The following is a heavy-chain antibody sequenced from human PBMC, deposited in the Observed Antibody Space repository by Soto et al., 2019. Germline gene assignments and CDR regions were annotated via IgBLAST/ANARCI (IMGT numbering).Heavy chain of an antibody. CDR2: IIPIFGTA. CDR3: ARVFGVRGYCSGGSCYGSWFDP. Sequence: SVKVSCKASGGTFSSYAISWVRQAPGQGLEWMGGIIPIFGTANYAQKFQGRVTITADESTSTAYMELSSLRSEDTAVYYCARVFGVRGYCSGGSCYGSWFDPWGQGTLVTVSS. D-gene: IGHD2-15*01. J-gene: IGHJ5*02. V-gene: IGHV1-69*13. CDR1: GGTFSSYA.